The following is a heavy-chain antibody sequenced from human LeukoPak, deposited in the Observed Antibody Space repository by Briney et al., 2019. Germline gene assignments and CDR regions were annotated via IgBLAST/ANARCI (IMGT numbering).Heavy chain of an antibody. CDR2: ITSSGDVT. CDR1: GFTFSNYD. CDR3: AKYRGMTGTSELDY. V-gene: IGHV3-23*01. Sequence: GGSLRLSCVVSGFTFSNYDMTWVRQAPGKGLEWVSSITSSGDVTFYSDSVKGRFTISRDKSQNTLYLQMNSLRAEDTAIYFCAKYRGMTGTSELDYWGQGTLVTVSS. J-gene: IGHJ4*02. D-gene: IGHD1-7*01.